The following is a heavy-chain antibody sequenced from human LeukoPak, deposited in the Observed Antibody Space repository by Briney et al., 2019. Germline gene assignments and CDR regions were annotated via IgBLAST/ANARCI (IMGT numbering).Heavy chain of an antibody. CDR1: GFTFSSYT. Sequence: GGTLRLSSAASGFTFSSYTMNWVRQAPGKGLKWVSSISSSSSYIFYADSVKGRFTISRDNAKNSLYLQMNSLRAEDTAVYYCASEAHYFDTSGYSEVVNYWGQGTLVTVSS. CDR3: ASEAHYFDTSGYSEVVNY. CDR2: ISSSSSYI. D-gene: IGHD3-22*01. V-gene: IGHV3-21*01. J-gene: IGHJ4*02.